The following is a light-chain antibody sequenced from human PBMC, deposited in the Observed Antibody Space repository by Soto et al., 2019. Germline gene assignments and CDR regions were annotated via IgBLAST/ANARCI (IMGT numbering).Light chain of an antibody. CDR2: EGS. J-gene: IGLJ1*01. Sequence: QSVLTQPASVSGSPGQSITISCTGTSSDVGSYNLVSWYQQHPGKAPKFMIYEGSKRPSGVPYRFSGSKSGNTASLTISGLQAEDEADYYCCSYAGSSTYVFGTGTQLTVL. CDR1: SSDVGSYNL. V-gene: IGLV2-23*01. CDR3: CSYAGSSTYV.